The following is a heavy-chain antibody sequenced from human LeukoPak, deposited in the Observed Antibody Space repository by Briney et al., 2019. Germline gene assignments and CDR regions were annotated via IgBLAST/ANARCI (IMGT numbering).Heavy chain of an antibody. V-gene: IGHV1-18*01. CDR2: ISAYNGNT. CDR1: GYTFTSYG. Sequence: GASVKVSCKASGYTFTSYGISWVRQAPGQGLEWMGWISAYNGNTNYAQKLQGRVTMTTDTSTSTAYMELRSLRSDYTAVYYCARAAEWNYYYYYGMDVWGQGTTVTVSS. J-gene: IGHJ6*02. D-gene: IGHD1-1*01. CDR3: ARAAEWNYYYYYGMDV.